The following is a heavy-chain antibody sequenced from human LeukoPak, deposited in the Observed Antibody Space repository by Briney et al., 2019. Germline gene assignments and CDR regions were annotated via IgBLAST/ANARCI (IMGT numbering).Heavy chain of an antibody. J-gene: IGHJ4*02. D-gene: IGHD3-10*01. CDR1: GYSISSGYY. CDR3: ARDQGYGSGSYYPDYFDY. CDR2: IYHSGST. V-gene: IGHV4-38-2*02. Sequence: PSETLSLTCTVSGYSISSGYYWGWIRQPPGKGLEWIGSIYHSGSTYYNPSLKSRVTISVDTSKNQFSLKLSSVTAADTAVYYCARDQGYGSGSYYPDYFDYWGQGTLVTVSS.